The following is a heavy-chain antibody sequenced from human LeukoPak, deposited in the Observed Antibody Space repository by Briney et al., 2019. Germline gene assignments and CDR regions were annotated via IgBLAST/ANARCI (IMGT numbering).Heavy chain of an antibody. D-gene: IGHD3-22*01. CDR3: AGAGIYDSSGYYYAEYFQH. J-gene: IGHJ1*01. CDR2: IYYSGST. CDR1: GGSISSYY. Sequence: SSETLSLTCTVSGGSISSYYWSWIRQPPGKGLEWIGYIYYSGSTNYNPSLKSRVTISVDTSKNQFSLKLSSVTAADTAVYYCAGAGIYDSSGYYYAEYFQHWGQGTLVTVSS. V-gene: IGHV4-59*01.